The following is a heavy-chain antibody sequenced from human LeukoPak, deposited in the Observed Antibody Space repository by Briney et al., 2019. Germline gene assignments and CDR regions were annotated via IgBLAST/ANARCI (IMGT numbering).Heavy chain of an antibody. CDR3: VRNLGYGNNDYYYGMDV. J-gene: IGHJ6*02. V-gene: IGHV3-48*03. CDR2: ISHSGTTV. Sequence: PGGSLRLSCAASGFTFSSYEMNWVRQAPGKGLEWVSYISHSGTTVHYADSVKGRFTISRDNAKSSLYLQMNSLSAEDTAIYYCVRNLGYGNNDYYYGMDVWGQGTTVTVSS. D-gene: IGHD4-17*01. CDR1: GFTFSSYE.